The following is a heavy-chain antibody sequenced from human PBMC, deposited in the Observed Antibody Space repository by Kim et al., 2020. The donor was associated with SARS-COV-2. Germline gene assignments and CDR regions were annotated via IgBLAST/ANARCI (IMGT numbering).Heavy chain of an antibody. V-gene: IGHV3-30*18. D-gene: IGHD3-10*01. CDR2: ISYDGSNK. CDR3: AKDPMVRGKARASVY. Sequence: GGSLRLSCAASGFTFSSYGMHWVRQAPGKGLEWVAVISYDGSNKYYADSVKGRFTISRDNSKNTLYLQMNSLRAEDTAVYYCAKDPMVRGKARASVYWGQGTLVTVSS. J-gene: IGHJ4*02. CDR1: GFTFSSYG.